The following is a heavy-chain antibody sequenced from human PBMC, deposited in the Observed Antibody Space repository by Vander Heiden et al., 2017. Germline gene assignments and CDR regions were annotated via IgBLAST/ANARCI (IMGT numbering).Heavy chain of an antibody. CDR2: IVVGSGNT. CDR3: AADSDTSFDY. V-gene: IGHV1-58*01. J-gene: IGHJ4*02. CDR1: GFTFTSPA. D-gene: IGHD5-18*01. Sequence: QMQLVQSGPEVKKPGTSVKVSCKASGFTFTSPAVQWVRQPRGQRLEWIGRIVVGSGNTNYAQKFQERVTITRDMSTSTAYMELSSLRSEDTAVYYCAADSDTSFDYWGQGTLVTVSS.